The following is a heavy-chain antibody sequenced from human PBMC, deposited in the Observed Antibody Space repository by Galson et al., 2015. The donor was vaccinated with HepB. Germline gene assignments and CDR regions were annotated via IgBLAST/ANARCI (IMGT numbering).Heavy chain of an antibody. CDR3: TTGAAYYDILTGYYTPGGWYFDL. J-gene: IGHJ2*01. V-gene: IGHV3-15*07. D-gene: IGHD3-9*01. Sequence: SLRLSCAASGFTFSNAWMNWVRQAPGKGLEWVGRIKSKTDGGTTDYAAPVKGRFTISRDDSKNTLYLQMNSLKTEDTAVYYCTTGAAYYDILTGYYTPGGWYFDLWGRGTLVTVSS. CDR1: GFTFSNAW. CDR2: IKSKTDGGTT.